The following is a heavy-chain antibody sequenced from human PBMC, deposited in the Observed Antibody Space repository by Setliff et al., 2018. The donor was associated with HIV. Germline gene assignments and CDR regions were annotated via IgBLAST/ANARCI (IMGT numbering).Heavy chain of an antibody. V-gene: IGHV4-4*08. J-gene: IGHJ3*02. CDR1: GGSISSYY. CDR3: ARGDTYYHDSSGYVKSALDCFDI. CDR2: IYIGST. D-gene: IGHD3-22*01. Sequence: PSETLSLTCTVSGGSISSYYWSWIRQPPGKGLEWIGHIYIGSTNYNPSLKSRVTISVDMSKNQFSLKLNSVTAADTAVYHCARGDTYYHDSSGYVKSALDCFDIWGQGTMVTVSS.